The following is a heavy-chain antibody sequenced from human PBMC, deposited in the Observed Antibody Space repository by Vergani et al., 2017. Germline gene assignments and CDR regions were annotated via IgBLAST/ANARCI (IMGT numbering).Heavy chain of an antibody. Sequence: QVQLQESGPGLVKPSQTLSLTCTVSGGSISSGDYYWSWIRQPPGKGLEWIGYIYYSGSTYYNPSLKSRGTISVDTSKNQFSLKLSSVTAADTAVYYCARSGDIAVVPAAFYFDYWGQGTLVTVSS. D-gene: IGHD2-2*01. J-gene: IGHJ4*02. V-gene: IGHV4-30-4*08. CDR2: IYYSGST. CDR1: GGSISSGDYY. CDR3: ARSGDIAVVPAAFYFDY.